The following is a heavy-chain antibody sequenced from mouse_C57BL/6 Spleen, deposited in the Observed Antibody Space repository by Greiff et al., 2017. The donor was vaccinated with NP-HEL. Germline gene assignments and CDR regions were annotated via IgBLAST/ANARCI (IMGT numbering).Heavy chain of an antibody. V-gene: IGHV1-42*01. J-gene: IGHJ1*03. CDR1: GYSFTGYY. CDR2: INPSTGGT. CDR3: ARGSNYPHWYFDV. D-gene: IGHD2-5*01. Sequence: EVQLQQSGPELVKPGASVKISCKASGYSFTGYYMNWVKQSPEKSLEWIGEINPSTGGTTYNQKFKAKATLTVDKSYSTAYMQLKSLTSEDSAVYYCARGSNYPHWYFDVWGTGTTVTVSS.